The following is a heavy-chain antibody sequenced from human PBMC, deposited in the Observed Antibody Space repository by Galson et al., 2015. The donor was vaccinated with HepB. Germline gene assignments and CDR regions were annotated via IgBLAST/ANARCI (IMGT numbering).Heavy chain of an antibody. CDR1: GYTFTGYY. V-gene: IGHV1-2*02. Sequence: SVKVSCRASGYTFTGYYMHWVRQAPRQGLEWMGWINPNSGGTNYAQKFQGRVTMTRDTSISTAYMELSRLRSDDTAVYYCARVPGYSGYDRWGQGTLVTVSS. J-gene: IGHJ4*02. CDR2: INPNSGGT. CDR3: ARVPGYSGYDR. D-gene: IGHD5-12*01.